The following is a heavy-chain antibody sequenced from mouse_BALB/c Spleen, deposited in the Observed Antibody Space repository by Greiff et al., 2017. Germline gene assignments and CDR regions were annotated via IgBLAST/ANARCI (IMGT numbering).Heavy chain of an antibody. J-gene: IGHJ3*01. V-gene: IGHV3-2*02. CDR3: AIFAY. Sequence: EVKLQESGPGLVKPSQSLSLTCTVTGYSITSDYAWNWIRQFPGNKLEWMGYISYSGSTSYNPSLKSRISITRDTSKNQFFLQLNSVTTEDTATYYCAIFAYWGQGTLVTVSA. CDR2: ISYSGST. CDR1: GYSITSDYA.